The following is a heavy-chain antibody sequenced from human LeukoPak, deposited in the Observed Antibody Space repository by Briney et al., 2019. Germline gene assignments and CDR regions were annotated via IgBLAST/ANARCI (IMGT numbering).Heavy chain of an antibody. CDR1: GGTFSSYA. V-gene: IGHV1-69*05. CDR2: IIPIFGTA. Sequence: GASVKVSCKVSGGTFSSYAISWVRQAPGQGLEWMGGIIPIFGTANYAQKFQGRVTITTDESTSTAYMELSSLRSEDTAVYYCARGVQLLTSGVSTRYYYYMDVWGKGTTVTVSS. D-gene: IGHD2-2*01. J-gene: IGHJ6*03. CDR3: ARGVQLLTSGVSTRYYYYMDV.